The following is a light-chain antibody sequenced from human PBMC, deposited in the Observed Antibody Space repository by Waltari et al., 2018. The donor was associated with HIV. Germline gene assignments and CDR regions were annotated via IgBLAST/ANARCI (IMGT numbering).Light chain of an antibody. Sequence: EIMMTQSPATLSVSPGARATLSCRASQSVSTNLAWYQQKHGQAPRLLIYGASTRATGIPARFSGSGSGTDFTLTISSLQSEDSVTYYCQQYNNWPLAFGGGTKVEIK. V-gene: IGKV3-15*01. CDR1: QSVSTN. CDR3: QQYNNWPLA. CDR2: GAS. J-gene: IGKJ4*01.